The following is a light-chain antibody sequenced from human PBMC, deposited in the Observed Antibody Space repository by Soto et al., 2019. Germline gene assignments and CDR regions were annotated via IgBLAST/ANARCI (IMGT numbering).Light chain of an antibody. Sequence: EIVLTQSPGTLSLSPGERATLSCRASQSVSSSYLAWYQQKPGQAPRLLIYGASSRATGIPDRFSGSGSVTDFTLTISRLETEDVAVYDCQQYGSSSWTLGQGTKVEIK. J-gene: IGKJ1*01. V-gene: IGKV3-20*01. CDR2: GAS. CDR1: QSVSSSY. CDR3: QQYGSSSWT.